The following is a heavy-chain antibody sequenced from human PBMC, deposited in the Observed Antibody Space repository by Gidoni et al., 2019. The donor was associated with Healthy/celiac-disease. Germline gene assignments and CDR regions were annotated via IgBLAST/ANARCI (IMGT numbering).Heavy chain of an antibody. CDR2: IYFSGST. D-gene: IGHD3-9*01. J-gene: IGHJ5*02. CDR1: GVSISSYY. CDR3: ARQGRYYDILTGYYNAWFDP. Sequence: QVQLQESGPGLVKPSETLSLTCTVSGVSISSYYWRWIRQPPGKGLEWIGYIYFSGSTNYNPSLKSRVTISVDTSKNQFSLKLSSVTAADTAVYYCARQGRYYDILTGYYNAWFDPWGQGTLVTVSS. V-gene: IGHV4-59*08.